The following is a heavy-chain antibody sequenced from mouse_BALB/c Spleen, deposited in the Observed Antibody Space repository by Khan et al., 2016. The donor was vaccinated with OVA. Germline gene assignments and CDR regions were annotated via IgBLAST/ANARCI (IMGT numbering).Heavy chain of an antibody. CDR3: TRSGYGTFAY. J-gene: IGHJ3*01. V-gene: IGHV1-53*01. D-gene: IGHD4-1*01. CDR2: INPSDGDS. Sequence: QVQLQQSGTELVKPGASVRLSCKASGYTFTSYYMYWVKQRPGQGLEWIGEINPSDGDSNFNENFKSKATLTVVKSSTTAYMRLSSLTSEDAACYYCTRSGYGTFAYWGQGTLVTVSA. CDR1: GYTFTSYY.